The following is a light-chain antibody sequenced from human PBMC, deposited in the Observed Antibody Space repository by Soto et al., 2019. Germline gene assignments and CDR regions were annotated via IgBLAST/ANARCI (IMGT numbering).Light chain of an antibody. V-gene: IGKV3-11*01. CDR2: DAS. Sequence: EIELTQSPVTLSLSPGERATLSCRASQSVSSYLAWYQQKPGQAPRLLIYDASNRATGIPARFSGSGSGTDFTLTISSLEPEDFAVYYCQQRSNPITFGQGTRLEIK. J-gene: IGKJ5*01. CDR3: QQRSNPIT. CDR1: QSVSSY.